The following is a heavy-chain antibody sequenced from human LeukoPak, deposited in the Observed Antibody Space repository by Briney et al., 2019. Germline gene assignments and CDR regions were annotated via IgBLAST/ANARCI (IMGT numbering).Heavy chain of an antibody. D-gene: IGHD3-22*01. CDR3: ASSIASYYYDSSGYPFDY. Sequence: SETLSLTCTVSGGSISSGDYYWSWIRQPPGKGLEWIGYIYYSGGTYYNPSLKSRVTISVDTSKNQFSLKLSSVTAADTAVYYCASSIASYYYDSSGYPFDYWGQGTLVTVSS. J-gene: IGHJ4*02. V-gene: IGHV4-30-4*01. CDR2: IYYSGGT. CDR1: GGSISSGDYY.